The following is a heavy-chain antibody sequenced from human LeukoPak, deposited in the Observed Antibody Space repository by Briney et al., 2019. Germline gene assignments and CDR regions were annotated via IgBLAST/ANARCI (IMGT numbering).Heavy chain of an antibody. V-gene: IGHV4-59*01. CDR3: AKYSSSWNVLDY. D-gene: IGHD6-13*01. J-gene: IGHJ4*02. CDR2: IYYSGST. CDR1: GGFISSYY. Sequence: PSETLSLTCTVSGGFISSYYWSWIRQPPGKGLEWIGYIYYSGSTNYNPSLKSRVTISVGTSKNQFSLKLSSVTAADTAVYYCAKYSSSWNVLDYWGQGTLVTVSS.